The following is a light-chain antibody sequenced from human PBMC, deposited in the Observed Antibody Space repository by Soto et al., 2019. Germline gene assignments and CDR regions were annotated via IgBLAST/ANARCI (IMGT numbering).Light chain of an antibody. V-gene: IGLV2-14*01. CDR3: SSYTSSRSYV. CDR1: SSVVGGSDF. CDR2: DVS. Sequence: QSALTQPASVSGSPGQSITISCTGTSSVVGGSDFVSWHQQHPGKAPKLMIYDVSKWPSGVSNRFSGSKSGNTASLTISGLQAEDEADYYCSSYTSSRSYVFGTGTKVTVL. J-gene: IGLJ1*01.